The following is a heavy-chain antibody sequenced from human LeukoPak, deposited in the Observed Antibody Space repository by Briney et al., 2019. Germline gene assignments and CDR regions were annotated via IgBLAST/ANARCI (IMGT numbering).Heavy chain of an antibody. CDR1: GGSFSGYY. V-gene: IGHV4-34*01. Sequence: PSETLSLTCAVYGGSFSGYYWSWIRQPPGKGLEWIGEINHSGSTNYNPSLKSRVTISVDTSKNQFSLKLSSVTAADTAVYYCARGVLRYYYYYMDVWGKGTTVTISS. CDR2: INHSGST. J-gene: IGHJ6*03. CDR3: ARGVLRYYYYYMDV.